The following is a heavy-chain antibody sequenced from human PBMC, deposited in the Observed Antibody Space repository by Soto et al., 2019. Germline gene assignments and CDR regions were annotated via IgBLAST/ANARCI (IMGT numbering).Heavy chain of an antibody. CDR2: ISGSGGNT. V-gene: IGHV3-23*01. D-gene: IGHD6-6*01. CDR3: AKEVRGQKLLPDGLHG. CDR1: GFTFSNYA. Sequence: PVGTLRLSLAASGFTFSNYAMSWVRQTPEKGLEWVSTISGSGGNTYHADSVKGRFTISRDNSKNALFLEMKSLRADDTAGYYCAKEVRGQKLLPDGLHGWCQGISVT. J-gene: IGHJ6*02.